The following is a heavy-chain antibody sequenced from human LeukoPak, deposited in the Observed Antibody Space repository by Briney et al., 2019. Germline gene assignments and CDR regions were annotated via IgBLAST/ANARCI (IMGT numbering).Heavy chain of an antibody. CDR1: GYTFTGYY. J-gene: IGHJ4*01. V-gene: IGHV1-2*02. CDR3: AREGSGYDFSPRGVFDY. CDR2: IHPNSGDT. Sequence: ASVKVSCKASGYTFTGYYMHWVRQAPGQGLEWMGWIHPNSGDTNYAQRFQGRVTMTRDTSSGTAYMELIRLRPDDTAVHYCAREGSGYDFSPRGVFDYWGHGTLVTVSS. D-gene: IGHD5-12*01.